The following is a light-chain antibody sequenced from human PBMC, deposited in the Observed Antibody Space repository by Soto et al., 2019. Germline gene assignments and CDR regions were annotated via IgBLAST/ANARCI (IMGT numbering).Light chain of an antibody. CDR2: GAS. V-gene: IGKV3-11*01. Sequence: EIVLTQFPATLSLSPGERATLSCRASQSVSTSLAWYQQKPGQAPRLLIYGASNRATGVPARFSGSGSGTDFTLTISSLQPEEFAVYFCQQRTNWPPGFTFGPGTKVDIK. CDR3: QQRTNWPPGFT. J-gene: IGKJ3*01. CDR1: QSVSTS.